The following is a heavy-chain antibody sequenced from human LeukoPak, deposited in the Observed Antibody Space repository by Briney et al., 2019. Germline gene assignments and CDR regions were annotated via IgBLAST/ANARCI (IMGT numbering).Heavy chain of an antibody. V-gene: IGHV1-8*01. Sequence: GASVKVSCKASGYTFTSYDINWVRQATGRGLEWMGWMNPNSGDTGYVQKFQGRVTMTRSTSISTAYMELSGLRSEDTAIYYCARSGFGSGSHFDYWGQGTLVTVPS. CDR3: ARSGFGSGSHFDY. D-gene: IGHD3-10*01. CDR2: MNPNSGDT. J-gene: IGHJ4*02. CDR1: GYTFTSYD.